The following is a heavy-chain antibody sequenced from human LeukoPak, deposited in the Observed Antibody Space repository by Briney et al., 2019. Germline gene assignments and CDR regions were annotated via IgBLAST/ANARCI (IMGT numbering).Heavy chain of an antibody. CDR2: ISYDGSNK. CDR3: AKDEDDFWSGYYYMGGAFDI. CDR1: GFTFSSYG. D-gene: IGHD3-3*01. V-gene: IGHV3-30*18. J-gene: IGHJ3*02. Sequence: GGSLRLSCAASGFTFSSYGMHWVRQAPGKGLEWVAVISYDGSNKYYAGSVKGRFTISRDNSKNTLYLQMNSLRAEDTAVYYCAKDEDDFWSGYYYMGGAFDIWGQGTMVTVSS.